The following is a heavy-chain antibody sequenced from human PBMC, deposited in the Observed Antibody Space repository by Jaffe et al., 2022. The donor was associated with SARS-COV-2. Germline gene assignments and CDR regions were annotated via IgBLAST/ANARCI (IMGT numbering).Heavy chain of an antibody. V-gene: IGHV3-23*04. CDR3: AKLREYCSGGSCSDDY. Sequence: EVQLVESEGGLVQPGGSLRLSCAASGFTFSNYAMSWVRQAPGKGLEWVSVISGSGITTYYADSVKGRFTISRDNSKNTVYLQMNSLRAEDTAVYYCAKLREYCSGGSCSDDYWGQGILVTVSS. CDR2: ISGSGITT. CDR1: GFTFSNYA. J-gene: IGHJ4*02. D-gene: IGHD2-15*01.